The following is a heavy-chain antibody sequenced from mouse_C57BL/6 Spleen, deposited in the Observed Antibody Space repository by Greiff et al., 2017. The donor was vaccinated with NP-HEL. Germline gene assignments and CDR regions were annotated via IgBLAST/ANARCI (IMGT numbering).Heavy chain of an antibody. CDR2: ISSGGSYT. Sequence: EVQVVESGGDLVKPGGSLKLSCAASGFTFSSYGMSWVRQTPDKRLEWVATISSGGSYTYYPDGVKGRFTISRDNAKNTLYLQMSSLKSEDTAMYYCARGEDYYAMDYWGQGTSVTVSS. CDR1: GFTFSSYG. CDR3: ARGEDYYAMDY. V-gene: IGHV5-6*01. J-gene: IGHJ4*01.